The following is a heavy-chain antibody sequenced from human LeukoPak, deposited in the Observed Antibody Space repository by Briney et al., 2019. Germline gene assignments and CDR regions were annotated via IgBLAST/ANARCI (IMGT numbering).Heavy chain of an antibody. CDR1: GFTFSDYY. Sequence: GGSLRLSCAASGFTFSDYYMSWVRQAPGKGLEWVSAISGSGGSTYYADSVKGRFTNSRDNSKNTLYLQMNSLRAEDTAVYYCAKGIAVAGPYYYYYYMDVWGKGTTVTISS. V-gene: IGHV3-23*01. CDR3: AKGIAVAGPYYYYYYMDV. J-gene: IGHJ6*03. D-gene: IGHD6-19*01. CDR2: ISGSGGST.